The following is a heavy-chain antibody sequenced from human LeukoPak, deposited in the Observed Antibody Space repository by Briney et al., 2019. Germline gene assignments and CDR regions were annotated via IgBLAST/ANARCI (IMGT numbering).Heavy chain of an antibody. D-gene: IGHD4-17*01. CDR1: GFTFSRYG. J-gene: IGHJ6*03. CDR2: VRYDGTNK. CDR3: AKGHMDYGDYVGPRYHYYMDV. Sequence: GGSLRLSCAASGFTFSRYGMHWVRQAPGKGLEWVSFVRYDGTNKFNADSVRSRFTISRDNSKNTLYLHMNSLRREDTAVYYCAKGHMDYGDYVGPRYHYYMDVWGKGTTVTVSS. V-gene: IGHV3-30*02.